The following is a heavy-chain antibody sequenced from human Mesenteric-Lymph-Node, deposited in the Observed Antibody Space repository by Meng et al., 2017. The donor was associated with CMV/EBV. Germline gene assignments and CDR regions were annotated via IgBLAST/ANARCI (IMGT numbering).Heavy chain of an antibody. V-gene: IGHV2-5*02. Sequence: FSGFSLSTSGVGVGWIRQPPGEAMDWLALIYWDDDKRYSPSLKNRLTITKDTSKNQVVLTVANMDPLDTATYYCAHSRGYSYGYDYWGQGTLVTVSS. CDR1: GFSLSTSGVG. J-gene: IGHJ4*02. D-gene: IGHD5-18*01. CDR2: IYWDDDK. CDR3: AHSRGYSYGYDY.